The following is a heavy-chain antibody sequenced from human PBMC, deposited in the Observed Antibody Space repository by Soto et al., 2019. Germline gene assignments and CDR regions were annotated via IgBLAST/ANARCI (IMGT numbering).Heavy chain of an antibody. J-gene: IGHJ5*02. CDR3: ARLGYCTNGVCPNWFDP. CDR2: VYPGDSDT. V-gene: IGHV5-51*01. CDR1: GYRFSSSW. Sequence: WASLKISCHGTGYRFSSSWIGWVRQKPGKGLEWLGNVYPGDSDTRYSPSFQGQVTISADKSISTAYLQWSSLKASDTAMHYCARLGYCTNGVCPNWFDPWGQGTLVTVSS. D-gene: IGHD2-8*01.